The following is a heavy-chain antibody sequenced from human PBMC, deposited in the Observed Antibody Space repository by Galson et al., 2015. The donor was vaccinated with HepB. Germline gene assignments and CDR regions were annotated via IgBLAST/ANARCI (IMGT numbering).Heavy chain of an antibody. CDR2: ISSNGGST. CDR1: GFTLSSYA. CDR3: VENEYFEGPFDY. D-gene: IGHD3-9*01. Sequence: SLRISCAASGFTLSSYAMHWVRQAPGKGLEYVSAISSNGGSTYYADSVKGRFTISRDNSKNTLYLQMSSLRAEDTAVYYCVENEYFEGPFDYWGQGTLVTVSS. J-gene: IGHJ4*02. V-gene: IGHV3-64D*06.